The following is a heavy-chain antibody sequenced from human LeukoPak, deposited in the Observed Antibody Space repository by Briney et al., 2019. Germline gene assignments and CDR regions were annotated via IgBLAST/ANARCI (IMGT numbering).Heavy chain of an antibody. CDR3: ARRGAGTLYYYMDV. CDR2: ISSSGTTI. CDR1: GFTFRTSG. V-gene: IGHV3-48*04. J-gene: IGHJ6*03. Sequence: GGSLRPSCAASGFTFRTSGMNWVRQAPGKGLEWVSYISSSGTTISYAQSVKGRFTISRDNAKNSLYLQMNSLRAEDTALYYCARRGAGTLYYYMDVWGKGTTVTVSS. D-gene: IGHD6-13*01.